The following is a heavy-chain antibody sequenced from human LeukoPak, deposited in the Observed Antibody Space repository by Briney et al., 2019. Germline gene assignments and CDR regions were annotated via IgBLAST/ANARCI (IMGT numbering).Heavy chain of an antibody. J-gene: IGHJ5*02. CDR1: GFSFSVYA. D-gene: IGHD2-2*01. CDR3: AKDVCSSTSCDVGS. V-gene: IGHV3-23*01. CDR2: ISGNSDRT. Sequence: GGTLRLSCEDSGFSFSVYAMSWVRQAPGKGLEWVSSISGNSDRTYYANSVKGRFTISRENFRNTVHLKMSSLGAEDTALYYCAKDVCSSTSCDVGSWGQGTLVTVSS.